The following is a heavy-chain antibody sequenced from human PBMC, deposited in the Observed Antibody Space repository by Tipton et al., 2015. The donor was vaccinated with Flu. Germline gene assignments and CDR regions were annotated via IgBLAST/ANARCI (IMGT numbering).Heavy chain of an antibody. J-gene: IGHJ4*02. CDR2: IKQDGSEK. D-gene: IGHD3-16*02. Sequence: SLRLFCAASGFTFSRYWMSWVRQAPGKGLEWVANIKQDGSEKYYVDSVKGRFTISRDNAKNSLYLQMNSLRVEDTAVYYCARGGVTQNYWGQGTLVTVSS. V-gene: IGHV3-7*01. CDR1: GFTFSRYW. CDR3: ARGGVTQNY.